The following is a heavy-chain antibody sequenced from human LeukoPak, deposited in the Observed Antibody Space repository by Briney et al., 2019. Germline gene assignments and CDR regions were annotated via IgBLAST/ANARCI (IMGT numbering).Heavy chain of an antibody. Sequence: GGSLRLSCAASGFTVSSNYMSWVRQAPGKGLEWVSVIYSGGSTYYADSVKGRFTISRDNSKNTLYLQMDSLRAEDTAVYYCARLFSSSWYRGAFDLWGQGTMVTVSS. J-gene: IGHJ3*01. V-gene: IGHV3-53*01. CDR3: ARLFSSSWYRGAFDL. CDR1: GFTVSSNY. D-gene: IGHD6-13*01. CDR2: IYSGGST.